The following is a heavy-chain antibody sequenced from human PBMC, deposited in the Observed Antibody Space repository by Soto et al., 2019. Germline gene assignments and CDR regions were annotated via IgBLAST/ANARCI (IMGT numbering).Heavy chain of an antibody. CDR1: GFTFSSYS. Sequence: GGSLRLSCAASGFTFSSYSMNWVRQAPGKGLEWVSSISSSSYIYYADSVKGRFTISRDNAKNSLYLQMNSLRAEDTAVYYCARDLSTFGATTDYYYYYGMDVWGQGTTVTVSS. CDR2: ISSSSYI. CDR3: ARDLSTFGATTDYYYYYGMDV. D-gene: IGHD1-26*01. J-gene: IGHJ6*02. V-gene: IGHV3-21*01.